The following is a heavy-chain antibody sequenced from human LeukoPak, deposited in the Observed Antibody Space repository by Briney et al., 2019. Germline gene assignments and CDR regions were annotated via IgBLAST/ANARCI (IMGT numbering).Heavy chain of an antibody. CDR2: ITGDGGST. V-gene: IGHV3-43*02. CDR1: GFTFDDYA. Sequence: PGGSLRLSCAASGFTFDDYAMHWVRQAPGKGLEWVSLITGDGGSTYYADSVKGRFTISRDNSKNSLYLQMNSLRTEDTAVYYCARGGAPMVTGDRWGQGTLVTVSS. J-gene: IGHJ5*02. CDR3: ARGGAPMVTGDR. D-gene: IGHD5-18*01.